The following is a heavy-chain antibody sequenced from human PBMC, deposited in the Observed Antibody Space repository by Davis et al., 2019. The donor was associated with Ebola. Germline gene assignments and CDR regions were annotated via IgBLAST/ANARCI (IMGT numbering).Heavy chain of an antibody. CDR1: GYSFTNYW. CDR3: ARCRSLGSYYYMDV. D-gene: IGHD3-10*01. J-gene: IGHJ6*03. Sequence: GESLKISCQGSGYSFTNYWTGWVRQMPGKGLEWMGIIYAGDSDTRYSPSFQGQVTIAADKSINTAYLQWSSLKASDTAVYYCARCRSLGSYYYMDVWGKGTTVTVSS. CDR2: IYAGDSDT. V-gene: IGHV5-51*06.